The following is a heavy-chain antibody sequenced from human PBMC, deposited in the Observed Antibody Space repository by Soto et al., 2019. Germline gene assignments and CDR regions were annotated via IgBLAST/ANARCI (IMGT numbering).Heavy chain of an antibody. CDR1: GGSFSAYY. V-gene: IGHV4-34*01. Sequence: QVQLQQWGAGLLKPSESLSLTCAVYGGSFSAYYWNWIRQPPGKGLEWIGEIHPSGSTNSNPSLKIRVTISLDTSKDQFSLMLSSVTAADTAVYYCASQSTYGGNSGDFDSWGQGTLVTVSS. D-gene: IGHD4-17*01. CDR3: ASQSTYGGNSGDFDS. J-gene: IGHJ4*02. CDR2: IHPSGST.